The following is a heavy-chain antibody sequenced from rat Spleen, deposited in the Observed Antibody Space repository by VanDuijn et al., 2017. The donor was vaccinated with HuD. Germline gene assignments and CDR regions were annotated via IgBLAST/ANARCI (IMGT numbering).Heavy chain of an antibody. D-gene: IGHD1-2*01. CDR3: ASSYMPFDY. V-gene: IGHV2-41*01. CDR1: GFSLSNYG. Sequence: QVQLKESGPGLVQPSQTLSLTCTVSGFSLSNYGLIWVRQPPGKGLEWMGVIWSTGGTWYNSALKSRLSISKDTSKSQVFLKMNSLQTEDTATYYCASSYMPFDYWGQGVMVTVSS. J-gene: IGHJ2*01. CDR2: IWSTGGT.